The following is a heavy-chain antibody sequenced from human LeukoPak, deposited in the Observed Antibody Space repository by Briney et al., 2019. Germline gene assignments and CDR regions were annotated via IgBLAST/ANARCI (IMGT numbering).Heavy chain of an antibody. CDR2: IYTSGST. D-gene: IGHD6-13*01. CDR3: ARGRYSSRRYYFDY. CDR1: GNSFGDYY. Sequence: SETLPLTCTVSGNSFGDYYWSWIRQPAGKGLEWIGRIYTSGSTTYNPSLKSRVTISVDTSKNQFSLKLSSVTAADTAVYYCARGRYSSRRYYFDYWGQGTLVTVSS. J-gene: IGHJ4*02. V-gene: IGHV4-4*07.